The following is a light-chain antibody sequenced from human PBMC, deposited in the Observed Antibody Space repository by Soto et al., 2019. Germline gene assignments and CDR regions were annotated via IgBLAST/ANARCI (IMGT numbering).Light chain of an antibody. J-gene: IGLJ1*01. CDR3: NSYTTSSTYV. CDR1: SSDVGHYNH. CDR2: DVS. V-gene: IGLV2-14*01. Sequence: QSALTQPASVSGSPGQSITISCTGTSSDVGHYNHVSWYQQHPGKAPKLMIYDVSNRPSGVSNRFSGSKSGNTASLTISGLQAEDEADYYCNSYTTSSTYVFGTGTKVTVL.